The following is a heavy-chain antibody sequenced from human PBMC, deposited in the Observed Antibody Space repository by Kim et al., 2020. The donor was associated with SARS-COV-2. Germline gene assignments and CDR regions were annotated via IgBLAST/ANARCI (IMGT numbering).Heavy chain of an antibody. J-gene: IGHJ5*02. D-gene: IGHD3-22*01. CDR2: ITTTSHEI. CDR3: ARAGDNSGGQLRYNWIDP. CDR1: GFTFSSFD. V-gene: IGHV3-21*01. Sequence: GGSLRLSCAAYGFTFSSFDMTWVRQAPGKGLEWVSSITTTSHEIYYADSVKGRFTFSRDNAKNSMYLQMNSLRAEDTAVYYCARAGDNSGGQLRYNWIDPWGQGTLVTVSS.